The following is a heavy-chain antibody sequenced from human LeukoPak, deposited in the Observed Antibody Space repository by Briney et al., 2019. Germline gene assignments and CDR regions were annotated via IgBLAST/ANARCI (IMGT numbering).Heavy chain of an antibody. D-gene: IGHD3-3*01. CDR3: ARGENYDFWSGYLGCYYMDV. CDR2: IYYSGST. CDR1: GGSISSYY. J-gene: IGHJ6*03. V-gene: IGHV4-59*12. Sequence: SETLSLTCTVSGGSISSYYWSWIRQPPGKGLEWIGYIYYSGSTNYNPSLKSRVTMSVDTSKNQFSLKLSSVTAADTAVYYCARGENYDFWSGYLGCYYMDVWGKGTTVTVSS.